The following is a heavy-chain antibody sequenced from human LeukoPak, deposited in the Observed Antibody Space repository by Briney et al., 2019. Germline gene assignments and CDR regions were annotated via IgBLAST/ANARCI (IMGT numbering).Heavy chain of an antibody. V-gene: IGHV3-7*01. J-gene: IGHJ4*02. Sequence: GGSLRLSCAASGFTFSSYAMSWVRQAPGKGLEWVANVKQDGSEKYYVGSVKGRFTISRDNAKNSLYLQMNSLRAEDTAVYYCARKGMTGGYFDYWGQGTLVTVSS. CDR1: GFTFSSYA. D-gene: IGHD3-10*01. CDR3: ARKGMTGGYFDY. CDR2: VKQDGSEK.